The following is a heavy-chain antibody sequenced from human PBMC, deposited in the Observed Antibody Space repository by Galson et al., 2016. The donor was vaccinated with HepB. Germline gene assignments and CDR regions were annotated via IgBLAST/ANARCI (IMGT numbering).Heavy chain of an antibody. CDR3: ARDDSGGWYGFHYGMDV. J-gene: IGHJ6*02. CDR1: GASISGYY. V-gene: IGHV4-59*01. CDR2: IYYSGRT. D-gene: IGHD6-19*01. Sequence: ETLSLPCTVSGASISGYYLSWIRQPPGKGLEWIGYIYYSGRTTYNPSLKSRVTISVDPSKNQFSLKLSSVTAADTAGYYCARDDSGGWYGFHYGMDVWGQGTTVTVSS.